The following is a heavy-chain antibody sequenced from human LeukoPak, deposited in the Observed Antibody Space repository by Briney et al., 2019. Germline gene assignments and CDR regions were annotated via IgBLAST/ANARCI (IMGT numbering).Heavy chain of an antibody. D-gene: IGHD3-9*01. V-gene: IGHV3-23*01. J-gene: IGHJ4*02. CDR3: AKGALRYFDWLLEN. Sequence: GGSLRLSCAASGFTFSSYAMSWVRQAPGKGLEWVSAISGSGGSTYYADSVKGRFTISRDNSKNTLYLQMNSLRAQDTAVYYCAKGALRYFDWLLENWGQGTLVTVSS. CDR1: GFTFSSYA. CDR2: ISGSGGST.